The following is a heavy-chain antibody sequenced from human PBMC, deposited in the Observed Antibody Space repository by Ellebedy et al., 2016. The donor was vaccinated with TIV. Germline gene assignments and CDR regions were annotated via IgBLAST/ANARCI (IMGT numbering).Heavy chain of an antibody. CDR2: IYSGGST. Sequence: AASVKVSCKASGYTFTSYAMHWVRQAPGKGLEWVSVIYSGGSTYYADSVKGRFTISRDNSKNTLYLQMNSLRAEDTAVYYCARESGNYDFWKVDYYFDYWGQGTLVTVSS. D-gene: IGHD3-3*01. V-gene: IGHV3-66*01. CDR1: GYTFTSYA. J-gene: IGHJ4*02. CDR3: ARESGNYDFWKVDYYFDY.